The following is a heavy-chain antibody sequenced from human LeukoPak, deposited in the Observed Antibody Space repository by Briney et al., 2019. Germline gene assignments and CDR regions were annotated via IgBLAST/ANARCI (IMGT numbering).Heavy chain of an antibody. CDR3: ARDLGGLGAFDI. D-gene: IGHD3-16*01. Sequence: PSETLSLTCTVSGGSISSYYWSWIRKPPGKGLEWIGYIYYSGSTNYNPSLKSRVTISVDTSKNQFSLKLSSVTAADTAVYYCARDLGGLGAFDIWGQGTMVTVSS. V-gene: IGHV4-59*01. CDR1: GGSISSYY. CDR2: IYYSGST. J-gene: IGHJ3*02.